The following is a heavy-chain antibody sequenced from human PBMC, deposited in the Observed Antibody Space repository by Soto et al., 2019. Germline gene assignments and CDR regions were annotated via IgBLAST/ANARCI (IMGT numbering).Heavy chain of an antibody. J-gene: IGHJ4*02. CDR1: GFTFSSYA. V-gene: IGHV3-30-3*01. D-gene: IGHD1-26*01. CDR3: ARDRSWEHFDY. Sequence: QVQLVESGGGVVQPGRSLRLSCAASGFTFSSYAMHWFRQAPGKGLEWVAVISYDGSNKYYADSVKGRFTISRDNSKNTRYLQMNSLRAEDTAVYYCARDRSWEHFDYWGQGTLVTVSS. CDR2: ISYDGSNK.